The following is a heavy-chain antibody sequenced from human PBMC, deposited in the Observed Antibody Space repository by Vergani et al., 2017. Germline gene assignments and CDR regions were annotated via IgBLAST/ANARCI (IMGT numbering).Heavy chain of an antibody. V-gene: IGHV3-30*03. D-gene: IGHD6-19*01. CDR1: GFTFSSYG. CDR3: ARGGSVADDY. J-gene: IGHJ4*02. CDR2: ISYDGSNK. Sequence: QVQLVESGGGVVQPGRSLRLSCAASGFTFSSYGMHWVRQAPGKGLEWVAVISYDGSNKYYADSVKGRFTISRDNSKNTLYLQMNSLRAEDTAVYYCARGGSVADDYWGQGTLVTVSS.